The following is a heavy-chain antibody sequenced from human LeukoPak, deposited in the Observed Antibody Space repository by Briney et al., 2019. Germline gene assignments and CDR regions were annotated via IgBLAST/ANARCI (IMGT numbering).Heavy chain of an antibody. CDR2: IIPIFGTA. CDR1: GGTFSSYA. D-gene: IGHD3-22*01. J-gene: IGHJ4*02. Sequence: ASVKVSCKASGGTFSSYATSWVRQAPGQGLEWMGGIIPIFGTANYAQKFQGRVTITADKSTSTAYMELSSLRSEDTAVYYCASSDYYDSSGYYFGVYWGQGTLVTVSS. CDR3: ASSDYYDSSGYYFGVY. V-gene: IGHV1-69*06.